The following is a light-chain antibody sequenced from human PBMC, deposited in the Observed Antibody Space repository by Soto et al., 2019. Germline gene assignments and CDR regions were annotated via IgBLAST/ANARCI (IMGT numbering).Light chain of an antibody. Sequence: GEIATLSCRASQSFRGLLAWYQQKNGQAPRLLIYDAYNRATGIPPRFSGSGYGTDFNLTISSLETEDSAVYYCQQRHMWPITFGQGTRLEIK. CDR2: DAY. J-gene: IGKJ5*01. V-gene: IGKV3-11*01. CDR3: QQRHMWPIT. CDR1: QSFRGL.